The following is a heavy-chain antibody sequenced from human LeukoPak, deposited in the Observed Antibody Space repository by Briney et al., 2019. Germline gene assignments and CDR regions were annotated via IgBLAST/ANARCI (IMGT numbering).Heavy chain of an antibody. Sequence: SVKVSCKASGGTFSSYAISWVRQAPGQGLEWMGRIIPIFGIANYAQKFQGRVTITADKSTSTAYMELSSLRSEDTAVYYCARFKYSSGWYGFDYWGQGTLVTVSS. CDR2: IIPIFGIA. CDR1: GGTFSSYA. J-gene: IGHJ4*02. V-gene: IGHV1-69*04. CDR3: ARFKYSSGWYGFDY. D-gene: IGHD6-19*01.